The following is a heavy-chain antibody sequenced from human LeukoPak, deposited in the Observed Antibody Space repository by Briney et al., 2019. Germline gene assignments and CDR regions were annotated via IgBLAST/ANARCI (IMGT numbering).Heavy chain of an antibody. Sequence: PSETLSLTCSVSGGSISNYYWSWIRQPPGKGLEWIGHIYYSGNTNYNPSLKSRVTISVDMSKNQFSLKLSSVTAADTAVYYCAREWGGIWDYWGQGTLVTVSS. CDR3: AREWGGIWDY. D-gene: IGHD1-1*01. J-gene: IGHJ4*02. CDR2: IYYSGNT. CDR1: GGSISNYY. V-gene: IGHV4-59*01.